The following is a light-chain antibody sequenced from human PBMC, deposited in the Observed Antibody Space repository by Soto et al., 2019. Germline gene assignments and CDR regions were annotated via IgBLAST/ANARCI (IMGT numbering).Light chain of an antibody. CDR1: ESISSW. Sequence: DIQMTQIPSTLPASVGDTVTIICRASESISSWLAWYQQKPGKAPKLLIYDVSKLRRGVPSRFSGSGSGTEFTLTISSLQPEDFATYYCQQLNSYPYTFGQGTKLEIK. CDR3: QQLNSYPYT. V-gene: IGKV1-5*02. J-gene: IGKJ2*01. CDR2: DVS.